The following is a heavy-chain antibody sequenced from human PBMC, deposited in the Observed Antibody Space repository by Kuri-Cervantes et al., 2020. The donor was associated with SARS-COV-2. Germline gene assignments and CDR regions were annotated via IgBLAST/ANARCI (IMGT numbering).Heavy chain of an antibody. V-gene: IGHV3-23*01. CDR2: ISGNADFT. Sequence: LSLTCAASGFSFSNFAMNWVRQAPGKGLEWVSLISGNADFTYYADSVKGGFTISRDNSKNTLYLQMNSLRAEDTAVYYCASTQISYGGNSGSYWYFDLWGRGTLVTVSS. D-gene: IGHD4-23*01. J-gene: IGHJ2*01. CDR3: ASTQISYGGNSGSYWYFDL. CDR1: GFSFSNFA.